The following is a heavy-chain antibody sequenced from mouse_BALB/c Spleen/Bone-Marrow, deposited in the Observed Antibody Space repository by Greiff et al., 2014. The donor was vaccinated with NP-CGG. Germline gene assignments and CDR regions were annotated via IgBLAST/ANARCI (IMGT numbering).Heavy chain of an antibody. CDR2: IWAGGST. Sequence: QVQLQQSGPGLVAPSQSLSITCTVSGFSLTGYGVHWVRQPPGKGLEWLGVIWAGGSTDYNSALMSRLSINKDNSKSQVFLKMNSLQTDDTAMDYCARERDLTLDYWGRGTTLTVSS. CDR3: ARERDLTLDY. V-gene: IGHV2-9*02. CDR1: GFSLTGYG. D-gene: IGHD4-1*01. J-gene: IGHJ2*01.